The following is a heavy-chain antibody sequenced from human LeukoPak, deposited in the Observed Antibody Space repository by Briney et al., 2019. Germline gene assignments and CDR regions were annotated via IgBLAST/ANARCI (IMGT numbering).Heavy chain of an antibody. Sequence: PSETLSLTCTVSGGSVSSYYWSWIRRLPGRGLEWMAYLSHSGSSDSNPTLTSRVTTLVDTSKNQFSLKLTSVTAADTAVYYCARARYANAWYAFDIWGHGTMVTVSS. CDR2: LSHSGSS. D-gene: IGHD2-2*01. CDR1: GGSVSSYY. CDR3: ARARYANAWYAFDI. J-gene: IGHJ3*02. V-gene: IGHV4-59*02.